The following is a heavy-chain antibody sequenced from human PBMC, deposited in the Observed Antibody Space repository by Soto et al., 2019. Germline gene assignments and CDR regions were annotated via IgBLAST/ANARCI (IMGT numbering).Heavy chain of an antibody. Sequence: EVQLVESGGGLVKPGGSLRLSCAASGLTFSDALVNWVRQAPGKGLDWVGRIKSKTDGGTTDFAAPVKGRFTLSRDDSENTLCLQMNSLKSEDTGMYYCTTGISVLLFWGQGTLVTVSS. V-gene: IGHV3-15*01. CDR2: IKSKTDGGTT. CDR1: GLTFSDAL. CDR3: TTGISVLLF. J-gene: IGHJ4*02. D-gene: IGHD3-10*01.